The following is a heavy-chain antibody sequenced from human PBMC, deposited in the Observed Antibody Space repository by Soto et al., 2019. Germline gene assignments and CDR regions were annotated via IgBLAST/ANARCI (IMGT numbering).Heavy chain of an antibody. D-gene: IGHD4-17*01. Sequence: PSETLSLTCSVSGGSISRGGNYWSWIRQHPGKGLEWIGYIYYSGSTYYNPSLKSRVTISVDTSKNQFSLKLSSVTAADTAVYYCARGEVTTTGYYYYYYGMDVWGQGTTVTVSS. J-gene: IGHJ6*02. CDR1: GGSISRGGNY. V-gene: IGHV4-31*03. CDR3: ARGEVTTTGYYYYYYGMDV. CDR2: IYYSGST.